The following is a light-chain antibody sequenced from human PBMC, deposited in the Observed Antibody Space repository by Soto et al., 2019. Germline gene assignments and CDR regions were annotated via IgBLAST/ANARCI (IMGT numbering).Light chain of an antibody. V-gene: IGKV3-15*01. CDR1: QSVSSN. J-gene: IGKJ1*01. CDR3: QHYNDLPLT. CDR2: DAS. Sequence: EIVMTQSPATLSLSPGERATLSCRASQSVSSNLAWYQQKPGQAPRLLISDASTRATGIPDRFSGSGSGTEFTLTLTSLQSEDFAVYYCQHYNDLPLTFDQGTKVEIK.